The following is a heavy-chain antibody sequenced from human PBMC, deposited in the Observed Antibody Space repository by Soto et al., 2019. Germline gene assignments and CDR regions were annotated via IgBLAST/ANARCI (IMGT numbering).Heavy chain of an antibody. V-gene: IGHV3-30*18. CDR1: GFTFSSYG. J-gene: IGHJ4*02. CDR3: AKSKSGVGQYQLQSFFDY. D-gene: IGHD2-2*01. CDR2: VSYDGANT. Sequence: QGQLVESGGGVVQPGRSLRLSCAASGFTFSSYGMHWVRQAPGKGLEWVAVVSYDGANTYYIDSVKGRFTVSRDNSKNTVFLHMNSLRAEDTAVYYCAKSKSGVGQYQLQSFFDYWGQGALVTVSS.